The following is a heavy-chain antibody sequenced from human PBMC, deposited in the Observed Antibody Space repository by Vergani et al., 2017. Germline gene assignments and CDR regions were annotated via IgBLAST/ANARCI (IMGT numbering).Heavy chain of an antibody. D-gene: IGHD6-19*01. CDR2: IYTSGST. CDR1: GGSISSGSYY. V-gene: IGHV4-61*02. CDR3: AREGLSSGWYYAFDI. J-gene: IGHJ3*02. Sequence: QVQLLESGPGLVKPSQTLSLTCTVSGGSISSGSYYWSWIRQPTGKGLEWIGRIYTSGSTNYNPSLKSRVTISVDTSKNQFSLKLSSVTAADTAVYYCAREGLSSGWYYAFDIWGQGTMVTVSS.